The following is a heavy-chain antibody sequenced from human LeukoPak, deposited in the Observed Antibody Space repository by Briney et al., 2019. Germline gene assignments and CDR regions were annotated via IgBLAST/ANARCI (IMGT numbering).Heavy chain of an antibody. D-gene: IGHD2-2*01. CDR2: IYSSGST. Sequence: NSSETLSLTCTVSGGSISSSSYYWGWIRQPPGKGLEWIGSIYSSGSTYYNSSLKSRVTISVDTSKNQFSLKLSSVTAADTAVYYCARSYCSTTSCNRLGYFDYWGQRTLVTVSS. J-gene: IGHJ4*02. CDR1: GGSISSSSYY. V-gene: IGHV4-39*01. CDR3: ARSYCSTTSCNRLGYFDY.